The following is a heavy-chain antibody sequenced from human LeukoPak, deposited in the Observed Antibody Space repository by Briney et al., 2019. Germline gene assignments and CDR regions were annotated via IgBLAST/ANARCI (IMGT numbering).Heavy chain of an antibody. CDR1: GGSLSSYY. V-gene: IGHV4-59*01. D-gene: IGHD6-13*01. Sequence: PSQTLSLTCTVSGGSLSSYYWSWIRQPPGKGLEWIGYIYYSGSTNYNPSLKSRVTISVDTSKNQFSLKLSSVTAADTAVYYCARSRGSWPDAFDIWGQGTMVTVSS. J-gene: IGHJ3*02. CDR3: ARSRGSWPDAFDI. CDR2: IYYSGST.